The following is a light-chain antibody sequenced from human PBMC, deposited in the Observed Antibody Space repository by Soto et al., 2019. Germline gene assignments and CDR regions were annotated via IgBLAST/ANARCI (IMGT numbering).Light chain of an antibody. CDR2: EGT. CDR3: CSHAGSSTYV. Sequence: QSVLTQPASVSGSPGQSITISCTGNSSFVGMYHLVSWYHQHPGKSPKLMIYEGTKRPSGVSNRFSGSKSGNTASLTISWLQAEDEADYYCCSHAGSSTYVFGTGTKVTVL. V-gene: IGLV2-23*01. CDR1: SSFVGMYHL. J-gene: IGLJ1*01.